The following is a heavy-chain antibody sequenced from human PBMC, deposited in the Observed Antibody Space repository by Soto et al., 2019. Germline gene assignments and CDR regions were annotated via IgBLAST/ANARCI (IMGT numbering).Heavy chain of an antibody. CDR1: GGSISSGGYY. CDR3: ARGVGIFGVVNL. D-gene: IGHD3-3*01. CDR2: IYYSGST. V-gene: IGHV4-31*03. J-gene: IGHJ6*04. Sequence: QVQLQESGPGLVKPSQTLSLTCTVSGGSISSGGYYWRWIRQHPGKGLEWIGYIYYSGSTYYNPSLKSRVTISVDTSKNQFSLKLSSVTAADTAVYYCARGVGIFGVVNLWGKGTTVTVSS.